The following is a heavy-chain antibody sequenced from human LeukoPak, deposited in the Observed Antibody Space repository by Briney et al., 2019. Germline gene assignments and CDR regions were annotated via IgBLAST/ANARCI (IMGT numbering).Heavy chain of an antibody. Sequence: SETLSLTCTVSGGSISSFYWNWIRQPPGKGLEWLGNIYYSGSSNYNPSLKSRITISVDTSKNQFSLNLSSVTAADTAVYYCARHRGYSSGLFEYWGQGTLVTVSS. CDR3: ARHRGYSSGLFEY. CDR2: IYYSGSS. J-gene: IGHJ4*02. D-gene: IGHD6-19*01. CDR1: GGSISSFY. V-gene: IGHV4-59*08.